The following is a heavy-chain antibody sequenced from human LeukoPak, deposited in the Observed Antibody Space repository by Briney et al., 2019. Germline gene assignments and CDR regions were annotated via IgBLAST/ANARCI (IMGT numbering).Heavy chain of an antibody. D-gene: IGHD3-22*01. CDR3: ARDDYYDSSGYYSDAFDI. CDR1: GGTFSSYA. V-gene: IGHV1-69*05. Sequence: GASVKVSCKASGGTFSSYAISWVRQAPGQGLEWVGGIIPIFGTANYAQKFQGRVTMTRDTSISTAYMELSRLRSDDTAVYYCARDDYYDSSGYYSDAFDIWGQGTMVTVSS. CDR2: IIPIFGTA. J-gene: IGHJ3*02.